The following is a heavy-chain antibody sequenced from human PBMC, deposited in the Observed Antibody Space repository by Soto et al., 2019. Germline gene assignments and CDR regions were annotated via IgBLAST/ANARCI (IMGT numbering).Heavy chain of an antibody. CDR1: GFTFSSYS. D-gene: IGHD3-3*01. J-gene: IGHJ5*02. CDR2: ISSSSSTI. CDR3: AREIWSDFWSQPWFDP. Sequence: GGSLRLSCAASGFTFSSYSMNWVRQAPGKGLEWVSYISSSSSTIYYADSVKGRFTISRDNAKNSLYLQMNSPRAEDTAVYYCAREIWSDFWSQPWFDPWGQGTLVTVSS. V-gene: IGHV3-48*01.